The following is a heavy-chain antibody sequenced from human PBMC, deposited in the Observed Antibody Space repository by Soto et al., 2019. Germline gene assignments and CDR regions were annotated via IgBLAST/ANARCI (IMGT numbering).Heavy chain of an antibody. D-gene: IGHD6-19*01. Sequence: EVQLVEAGGGLVQPGGSLRLSCTASGFSFGNYWMIWVRQAPGKGLEWVANIKQDGGEKDYVDSVKGRVTVSRDNYKKSLYLQMNSLRAEDTAVYYCARAGGWFSFDYWGQGTLVTVSS. J-gene: IGHJ4*02. CDR2: IKQDGGEK. V-gene: IGHV3-7*04. CDR3: ARAGGWFSFDY. CDR1: GFSFGNYW.